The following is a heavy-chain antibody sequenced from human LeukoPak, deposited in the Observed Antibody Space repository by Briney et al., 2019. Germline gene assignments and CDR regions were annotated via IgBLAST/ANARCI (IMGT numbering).Heavy chain of an antibody. CDR2: IYYSGST. CDR1: GGSISGYY. J-gene: IGHJ3*02. D-gene: IGHD3-9*01. CDR3: ATDVGYNVLTGYEAFDI. V-gene: IGHV4-59*01. Sequence: SETLSLTCTVSGGSISGYYWSWIRQSPGKGLEWIGYIYYSGSTKYNPSLKSRVTISVDTSKNQFSLHLRSVTAADTAMYYCATDVGYNVLTGYEAFDIWGQGTMVTVSS.